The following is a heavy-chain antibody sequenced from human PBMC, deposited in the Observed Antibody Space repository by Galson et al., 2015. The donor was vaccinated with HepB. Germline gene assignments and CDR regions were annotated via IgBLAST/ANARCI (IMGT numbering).Heavy chain of an antibody. D-gene: IGHD3-3*01. CDR3: AKDSGIRFLEWLFPTFDF. J-gene: IGHJ4*02. CDR1: GFTFSAYA. CDR2: INSGGANT. Sequence: SLRLSCAASGFTFSAYAMTWVRQAPGKGLEWVSSINSGGANTYYADSVRGRFTISRDNSKNTLYLQMNSLRADDTAIYYCAKDSGIRFLEWLFPTFDFWGLGTLVTVSS. V-gene: IGHV3-23*01.